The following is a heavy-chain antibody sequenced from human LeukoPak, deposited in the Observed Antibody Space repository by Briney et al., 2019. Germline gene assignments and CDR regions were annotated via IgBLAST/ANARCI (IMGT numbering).Heavy chain of an antibody. D-gene: IGHD2-2*01. CDR1: GGSFSGYY. V-gene: IGHV4-34*01. Sequence: SETLSLTCAVYGGSFSGYYWSWIRQPPGKGLEWIGEINHSGSTNHNPSLKSRVTITVDTSKNQFSLKLSSVTAADTAVYYCARVVPAAPFYYYYYMDVWGKGTTVTVSS. CDR2: INHSGST. J-gene: IGHJ6*03. CDR3: ARVVPAAPFYYYYYMDV.